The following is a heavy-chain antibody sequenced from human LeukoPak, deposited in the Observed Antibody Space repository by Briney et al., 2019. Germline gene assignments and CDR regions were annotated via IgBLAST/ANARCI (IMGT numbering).Heavy chain of an antibody. Sequence: GGSLRLSCAASGFTFTDYYMAWIRQAPGKGLEWVSYISSSGTAYHADSGKGRFTIYRDNDKSSVHLQMNTLRAEDTAVYYCVRSKWELGYWGQGTLVTVSS. CDR2: ISSSGTA. D-gene: IGHD1-26*01. V-gene: IGHV3-11*01. J-gene: IGHJ4*02. CDR1: GFTFTDYY. CDR3: VRSKWELGY.